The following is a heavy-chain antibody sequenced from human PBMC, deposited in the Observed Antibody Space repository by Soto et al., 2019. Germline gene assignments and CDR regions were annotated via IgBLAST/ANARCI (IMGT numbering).Heavy chain of an antibody. Sequence: SETLSLTCTVSGGSISSGGYYWSWIRQHPGKGLEWIGYIYYSWSTYYNPSLKSRVTISVDTSKNQFSLKLSPVTAADTAVYYCARALRFLEWLYDYWGQGTLVTVSS. J-gene: IGHJ4*02. CDR1: GGSISSGGYY. CDR3: ARALRFLEWLYDY. D-gene: IGHD3-3*01. CDR2: IYYSWST. V-gene: IGHV4-31*03.